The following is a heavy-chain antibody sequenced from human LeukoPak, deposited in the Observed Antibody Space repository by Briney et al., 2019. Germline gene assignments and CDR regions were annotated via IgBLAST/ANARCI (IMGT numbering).Heavy chain of an antibody. CDR1: GGSISSYY. CDR2: IYYSGST. Sequence: PSETLSLTCTVSGGSISSYYWSWIRQPPGKGLEWIGYIYYSGSTNYNPSLKSRVIISVDTSKNQFSLKLSSVTAADTAVYYCARHSPRYFDYWGQGTLVTVSS. CDR3: ARHSPRYFDY. V-gene: IGHV4-59*08. J-gene: IGHJ4*02.